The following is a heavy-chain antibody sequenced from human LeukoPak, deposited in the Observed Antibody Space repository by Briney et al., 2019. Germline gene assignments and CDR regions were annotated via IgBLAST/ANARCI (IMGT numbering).Heavy chain of an antibody. CDR2: IYYSGST. V-gene: IGHV4-39*07. D-gene: IGHD1-1*01. CDR3: ARVSWFPGTSYYYMDV. J-gene: IGHJ6*03. CDR1: GGSISSSSYY. Sequence: SETLPLTCTVSGGSISSSSYYWGWIRQPPGKGLEWIGNIYYSGSTYYNPSLKSRVTISVDTSKNQFSLKLSSVTAADTAVYYCARVSWFPGTSYYYMDVWGKGTTVTVSS.